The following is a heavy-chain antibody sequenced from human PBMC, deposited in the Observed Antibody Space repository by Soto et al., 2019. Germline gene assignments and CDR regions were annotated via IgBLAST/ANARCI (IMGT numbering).Heavy chain of an antibody. CDR1: GFTFSGSA. J-gene: IGHJ6*03. V-gene: IGHV3-73*01. CDR3: TRHDHDSNYYYYYYMDV. D-gene: IGHD2-15*01. CDR2: IRSKANSYAT. Sequence: GGSLRLSCAASGFTFSGSAMHWVRQASGKGLEWVGRIRSKANSYATAYAASVKGRFTISRDDSKNTAYLQMNSLKTEDTAVYYCTRHDHDSNYYYYYYMDVWGKGTTVTVSS.